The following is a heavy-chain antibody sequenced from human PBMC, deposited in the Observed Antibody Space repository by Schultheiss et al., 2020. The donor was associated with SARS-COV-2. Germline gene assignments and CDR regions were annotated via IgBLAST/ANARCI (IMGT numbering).Heavy chain of an antibody. CDR1: GYTFTGYY. CDR3: ARDRIAARLYYYYGMDV. V-gene: IGHV1-69*01. CDR2: IIPIFGTA. D-gene: IGHD6-6*01. J-gene: IGHJ6*02. Sequence: KISCKASGYTFTGYYMHWVRQAPGQGLEWVGGIIPIFGTANYAQKFQGRVTITADESTSTAYMELSSLRSEDTAVYYCARDRIAARLYYYYGMDVWGQGTTVTVSS.